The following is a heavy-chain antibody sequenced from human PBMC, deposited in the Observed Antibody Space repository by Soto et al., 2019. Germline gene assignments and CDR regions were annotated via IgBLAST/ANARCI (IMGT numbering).Heavy chain of an antibody. Sequence: SVKVSCKASGGTFSSYAISWVRQAPGQGLEWMGGIIPIFGTANYAQKFQGRVTITADESTSTAYMELSSLRSEDTAVYYCANHYYDSSGYYYYYYGMDVWGQGTTVTVSS. CDR3: ANHYYDSSGYYYYYYGMDV. J-gene: IGHJ6*02. V-gene: IGHV1-69*13. CDR1: GGTFSSYA. D-gene: IGHD3-22*01. CDR2: IIPIFGTA.